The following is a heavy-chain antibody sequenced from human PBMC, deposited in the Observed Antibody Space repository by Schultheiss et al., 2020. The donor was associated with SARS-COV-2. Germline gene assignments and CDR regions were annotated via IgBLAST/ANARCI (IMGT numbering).Heavy chain of an antibody. D-gene: IGHD3-3*01. CDR3: AKGHYDFWSGYYTYYYYYMDV. J-gene: IGHJ6*03. V-gene: IGHV3-43*02. CDR1: GFTFDDYA. CDR2: ISGDGGST. Sequence: GGSLRLSCAASGFTFDDYAMHWVRQAPGKGLEWVSLISGDGGSTYYADSVKGRFTISRDNSKNSLYLQMNSLRTEDTALYYCAKGHYDFWSGYYTYYYYYMDVWGKGTTVTVSS.